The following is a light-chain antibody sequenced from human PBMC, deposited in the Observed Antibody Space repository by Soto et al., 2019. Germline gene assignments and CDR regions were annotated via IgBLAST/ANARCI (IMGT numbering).Light chain of an antibody. J-gene: IGLJ2*01. CDR2: EVS. Sequence: QSALTQPASVSGSPGQSITIYCTGTSSDVGGYNYVSWYQQHPGKAPKLMICEVSNRPSGVSNRFSGSKSGNTASLTISGLQAEDEADYYCSSYTSSSTPYVVFGGGTKVTVL. V-gene: IGLV2-14*01. CDR3: SSYTSSSTPYVV. CDR1: SSDVGGYNY.